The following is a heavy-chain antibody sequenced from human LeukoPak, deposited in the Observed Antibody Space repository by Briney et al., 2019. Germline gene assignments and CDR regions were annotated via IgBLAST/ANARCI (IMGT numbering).Heavy chain of an antibody. CDR3: ARVGATRGFFDY. CDR2: ISYDGSNK. Sequence: GGSLRLSCAASGFTFSSYAMHWVRQAPGKGLEWVAVISYDGSNKYYADSVKGRFTISRDNSKNTLYLQMNSLRAEDTAVYYCARVGATRGFFDYWGQGTLVTVST. V-gene: IGHV3-30*04. CDR1: GFTFSSYA. J-gene: IGHJ4*02. D-gene: IGHD1-26*01.